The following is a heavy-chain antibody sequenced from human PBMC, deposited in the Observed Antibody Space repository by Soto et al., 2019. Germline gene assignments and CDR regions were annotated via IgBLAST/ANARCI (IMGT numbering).Heavy chain of an antibody. J-gene: IGHJ4*02. Sequence: EVQLVESGGGLVQPGGSLRLSCAASGFTFDDYAIHWVRQAPGKGLEWVSGISWNGAATGYVDSVKGRFSISRDNTKNTLYLQMNRLRSEDTAVYYCANLPLDCSGFDCWGQGTLVTVSS. CDR1: GFTFDDYA. V-gene: IGHV3-9*01. CDR3: ANLPLDCSGFDC. CDR2: ISWNGAAT. D-gene: IGHD3-10*02.